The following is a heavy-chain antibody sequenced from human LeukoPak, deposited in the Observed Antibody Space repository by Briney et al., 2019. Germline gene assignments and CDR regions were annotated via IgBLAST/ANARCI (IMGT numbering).Heavy chain of an antibody. J-gene: IGHJ3*02. V-gene: IGHV1-69*01. D-gene: IGHD1-7*01. CDR2: IIPIFGTA. Sequence: SVKVSCKASGGTFSSYAISWVRQAPGQGLEWMGGIIPIFGTANYAQKFQGRVTITADESTSTAYMELSSLRSEDTAVYYCAGDGLELPRGAFDIWGQGTMVTVSS. CDR1: GGTFSSYA. CDR3: AGDGLELPRGAFDI.